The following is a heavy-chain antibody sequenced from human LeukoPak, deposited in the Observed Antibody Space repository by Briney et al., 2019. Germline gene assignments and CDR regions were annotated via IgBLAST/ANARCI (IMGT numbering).Heavy chain of an antibody. J-gene: IGHJ4*02. CDR3: ARVQVTTLSGRDY. D-gene: IGHD4-17*01. Sequence: GASVKVSCKASGYTFTGYYMRWVRQAPGQGLEWMGWINPNSGGTNYAQKFQGRVTMTRDTSISTAYMELSRLRSDDTAVYYCARVQVTTLSGRDYWGQGTLVTVSS. CDR2: INPNSGGT. CDR1: GYTFTGYY. V-gene: IGHV1-2*02.